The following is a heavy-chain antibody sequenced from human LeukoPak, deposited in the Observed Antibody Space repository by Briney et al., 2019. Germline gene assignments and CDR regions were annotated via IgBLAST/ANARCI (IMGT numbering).Heavy chain of an antibody. CDR1: GGSFSGYY. CDR3: VRGRITMVRGVIKVYYFDY. J-gene: IGHJ4*02. D-gene: IGHD3-10*01. V-gene: IGHV4-34*01. Sequence: SETLSHTCAVYGGSFSGYYWSWIRQPPGKGLEWIGEINHSGSTNYNPSLKSRVTISVDTSKNQFSLKLSSVTAADTAVYYCVRGRITMVRGVIKVYYFDYWGQGTLVTVSS. CDR2: INHSGST.